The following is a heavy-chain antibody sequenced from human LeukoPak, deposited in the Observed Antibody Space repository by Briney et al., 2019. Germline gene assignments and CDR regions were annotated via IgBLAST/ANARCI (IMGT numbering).Heavy chain of an antibody. V-gene: IGHV3-33*01. CDR1: GFTFSSYG. Sequence: PGRSLRLSCAASGFTFSSYGMHWVRQAPGKGLEWVAVIWYDGSNKYYADSVKGRFTISRDNSKNTLYLQMNSLRAEDTAVYYCARDLHHYYGSGSYYNAFGYWGQGTLVTVSS. D-gene: IGHD3-10*01. J-gene: IGHJ4*02. CDR2: IWYDGSNK. CDR3: ARDLHHYYGSGSYYNAFGY.